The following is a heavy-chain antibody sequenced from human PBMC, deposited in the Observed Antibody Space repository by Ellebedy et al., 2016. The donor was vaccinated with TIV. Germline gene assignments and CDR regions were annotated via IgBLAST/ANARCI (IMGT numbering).Heavy chain of an antibody. CDR2: LRYDGSDK. V-gene: IGHV3-30*02. D-gene: IGHD2-21*01. J-gene: IGHJ6*02. Sequence: PGGSLRLSCAASGFTFSSYAMHWVRQAPGKGLEWVAFLRYDGSDKYYADSVKGRFTISRDNSTNPLYLQMNSLRAEDTAVYYCAKVEGIGYYYYGMDVWGQGTTVTVSS. CDR3: AKVEGIGYYYYGMDV. CDR1: GFTFSSYA.